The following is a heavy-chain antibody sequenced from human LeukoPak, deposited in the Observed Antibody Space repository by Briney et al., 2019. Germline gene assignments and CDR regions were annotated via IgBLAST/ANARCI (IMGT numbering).Heavy chain of an antibody. CDR3: ARVIVTGYYDAFDI. CDR2: IYSGGST. D-gene: IGHD3-9*01. Sequence: PGGSLRLSCAASGFTFSSYWMHWVRQAPGKGLEWVSVIYSGGSTYYADSVKGRFTISRDNSKNTLYLQMNSLRAEDTAVYYCARVIVTGYYDAFDIWGQGTMVTVSS. J-gene: IGHJ3*02. V-gene: IGHV3-53*01. CDR1: GFTFSSYW.